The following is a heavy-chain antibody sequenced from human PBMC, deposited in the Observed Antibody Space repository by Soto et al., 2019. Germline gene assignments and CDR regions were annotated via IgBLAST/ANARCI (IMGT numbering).Heavy chain of an antibody. J-gene: IGHJ5*02. Sequence: QVQLQESGPGLVKPSETLSLTCTVSGGSVNSANYYWSWIRQPPGKRLQWIGSIFYSGNSGSTNYTPSLESRITISVDTSKNQFSLKLSSVTAADTALYYCARVGSSGYDGWFDPWGQGTLVTVSS. D-gene: IGHD3-22*01. CDR3: ARVGSSGYDGWFDP. CDR2: IFYSGNSGST. CDR1: GGSVNSANYY. V-gene: IGHV4-61*01.